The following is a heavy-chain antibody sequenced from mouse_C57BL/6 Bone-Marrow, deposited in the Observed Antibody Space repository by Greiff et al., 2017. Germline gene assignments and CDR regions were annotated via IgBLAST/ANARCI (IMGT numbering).Heavy chain of an antibody. CDR3: ASGVYYDYDDAMDY. V-gene: IGHV5-12*01. J-gene: IGHJ4*01. CDR2: ISNGGGST. D-gene: IGHD2-4*01. CDR1: GFTFSDYY. Sequence: EVMLVESGGGLVQPGGSLKLSCAASGFTFSDYYMYWVRQTPEKRLEWVAYISNGGGSTYYPDTVKGRFTISRDNAKNTLYLQMSRLKSEDTAMYYCASGVYYDYDDAMDYWGQGTSVTVSS.